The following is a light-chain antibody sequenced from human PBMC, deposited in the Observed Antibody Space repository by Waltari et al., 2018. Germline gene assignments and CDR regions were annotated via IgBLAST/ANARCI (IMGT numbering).Light chain of an antibody. J-gene: IGKJ3*01. Sequence: DIQMTQSPSSLSASVGDRFTITCRASQGISNHLAWFQQKPGKAPKSLIYGASSLQSGVSSKFSGSGTGTDFTLTINSLQSEDFATYYCQQYTDYPFTFGPGTKVDIK. CDR3: QQYTDYPFT. CDR2: GAS. V-gene: IGKV1-16*02. CDR1: QGISNH.